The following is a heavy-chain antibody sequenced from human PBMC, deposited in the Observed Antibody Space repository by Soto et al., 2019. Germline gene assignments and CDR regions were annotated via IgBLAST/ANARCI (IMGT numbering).Heavy chain of an antibody. D-gene: IGHD2-15*01. V-gene: IGHV3-66*01. CDR2: IYSGGST. Sequence: PGGSLRLSCAASGFTVSSNYMSWVRQAPGKGLEWVSVIYSGGSTYYANSVKGRFTSSRDNSKNTLYFQMNSLRAEDTAVYYCATRYCSGGSCYLSAYYYMDVWGKGTTVTVSS. CDR1: GFTVSSNY. CDR3: ATRYCSGGSCYLSAYYYMDV. J-gene: IGHJ6*03.